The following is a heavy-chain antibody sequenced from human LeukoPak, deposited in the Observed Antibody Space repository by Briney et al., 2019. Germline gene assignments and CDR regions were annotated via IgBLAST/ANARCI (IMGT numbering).Heavy chain of an antibody. CDR2: IYYSGSA. D-gene: IGHD5-18*01. J-gene: IGHJ4*02. CDR1: GGSISSGSYY. CDR3: ARGGIQLWLRVDVGDY. V-gene: IGHV4-39*07. Sequence: SETLSLTCTISGGSISSGSYYWSWIRQPPGKGLEWIGSIYYSGSAYYNPSLKSRVTISVDTSKNQFSLKLSSVTAADTAVYYCARGGIQLWLRVDVGDYWGQGTLVTVSS.